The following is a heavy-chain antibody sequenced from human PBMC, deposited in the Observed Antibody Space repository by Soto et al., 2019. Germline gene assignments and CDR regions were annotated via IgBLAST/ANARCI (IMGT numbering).Heavy chain of an antibody. CDR2: ITKTGRST. Sequence: EVQLLESGGGLVQPGGSLRLSCATSGFSFSNYGMNWVRQAPGKGLEWVSGITKTGRSTFIADSVRGGFTISRDNLKNIMYLQMNSLRVDDTALYYCTKDAEAYDFAFDKWGQGTMVTVTS. J-gene: IGHJ3*02. V-gene: IGHV3-23*01. CDR3: TKDAEAYDFAFDK. CDR1: GFSFSNYG. D-gene: IGHD3-3*01.